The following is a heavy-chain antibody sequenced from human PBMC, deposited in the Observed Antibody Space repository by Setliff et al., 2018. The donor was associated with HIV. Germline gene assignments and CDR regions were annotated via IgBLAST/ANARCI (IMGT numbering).Heavy chain of an antibody. V-gene: IGHV3-23*01. Sequence: PGGSLRLSCAASGFTFSGYAMSWVRQAPGKGLECVSAISNGGGGYTYYADSVKGRFTISRDNSKNTLYLQVNSLRAEDTAVYYCARDLDPFFAMEIWGQGSTVTVSS. J-gene: IGHJ6*02. CDR3: ARDLDPFFAMEI. CDR1: GFTFSGYA. CDR2: ISNGGGGYT.